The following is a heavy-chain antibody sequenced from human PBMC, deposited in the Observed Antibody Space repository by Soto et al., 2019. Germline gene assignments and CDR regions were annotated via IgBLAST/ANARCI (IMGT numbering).Heavy chain of an antibody. Sequence: SETLSLTCTVSGGSISSYYWSWIRQPPGKGLEWIGYIYYSGSTNYNPSLKSRVTISVDTSKNQFSLKLSSVTAADTAVYYCARAYIAAPSVYWGQGTFVTGSS. V-gene: IGHV4-59*01. CDR2: IYYSGST. D-gene: IGHD6-13*01. CDR1: GGSISSYY. J-gene: IGHJ4*02. CDR3: ARAYIAAPSVY.